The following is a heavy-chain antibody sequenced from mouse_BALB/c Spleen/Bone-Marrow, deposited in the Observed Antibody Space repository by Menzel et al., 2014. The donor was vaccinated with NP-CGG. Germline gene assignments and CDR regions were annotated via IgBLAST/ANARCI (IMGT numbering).Heavy chain of an antibody. CDR1: GYTFTSYW. CDR2: IDPSDSET. CDR3: ARSHGYYPYWYFDV. D-gene: IGHD2-3*01. J-gene: IGHJ1*01. Sequence: QVQLQQSGAELVKPGAPVKLSCKASGYTFTSYWMNWVKQRPGRGLEWIGRIDPSDSETHYSQKFKDKATLTVDKSSSTAYIQLSSLTSEDSAVYYCARSHGYYPYWYFDVWGAGTTVTVSS. V-gene: IGHV1-69*02.